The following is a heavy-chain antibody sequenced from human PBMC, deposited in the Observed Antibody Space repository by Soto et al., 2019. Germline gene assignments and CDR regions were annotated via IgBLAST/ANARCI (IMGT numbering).Heavy chain of an antibody. Sequence: QVQLVQSGAEVKKPGSSVNVSCTASGGSFSNFVISWVRQAPGQGLEWMGGIIPNFGTTNYAQKFQGKVTITADETTRTDYLELSGLTSEDTSVYYCARDVGGEATIRYWGQGTLVTVSS. CDR3: ARDVGGEATIRY. V-gene: IGHV1-69*01. CDR2: IIPNFGTT. D-gene: IGHD5-12*01. J-gene: IGHJ4*02. CDR1: GGSFSNFV.